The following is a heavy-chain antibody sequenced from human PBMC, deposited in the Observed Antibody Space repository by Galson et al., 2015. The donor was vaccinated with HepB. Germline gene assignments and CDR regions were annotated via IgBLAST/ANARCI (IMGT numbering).Heavy chain of an antibody. CDR2: INPNSGDT. Sequence: SVKVSCKASGYTFTGYYMHWVRQAPGQGLEWMGWINPNSGDTNYAQKFQGWVTMTRDTSISTAYMELSRLRSDDTAVYYCARLNGYDILTGYYKDDAFDIWGQGTMVTVSS. V-gene: IGHV1-2*04. CDR3: ARLNGYDILTGYYKDDAFDI. CDR1: GYTFTGYY. J-gene: IGHJ3*02. D-gene: IGHD3-9*01.